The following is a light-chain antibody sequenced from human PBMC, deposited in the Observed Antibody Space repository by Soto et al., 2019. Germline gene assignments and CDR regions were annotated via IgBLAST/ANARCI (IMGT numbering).Light chain of an antibody. CDR3: QVWDSNSDVI. V-gene: IGLV3-21*02. CDR1: NIGSKS. Sequence: SYELTQPPSVSVAPGQTARIPCGGNNIGSKSVHWYQQKSGQAPVLVVHDDNDRPSGIPERFSGSNSDSTATLTIRRVDAGDEADYYCQVWDSNSDVIFGGGTQLTVL. CDR2: DDN. J-gene: IGLJ2*01.